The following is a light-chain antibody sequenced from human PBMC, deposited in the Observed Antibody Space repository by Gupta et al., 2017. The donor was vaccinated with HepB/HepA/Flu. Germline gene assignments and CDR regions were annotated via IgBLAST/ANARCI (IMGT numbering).Light chain of an antibody. J-gene: IGLJ3*02. CDR1: RSDVGGYNS. V-gene: IGLV2-14*03. CDR3: SSFTSTTTTLVL. CDR2: DVT. Sequence: QSTLTQPASVSGSPGQSITISCTGTRSDVGGYNSVSWYQQYPGKAPKLLIYDVTARPSGISTRFSASKSGNTASLTISGLQTEDEADYFCSSFTSTTTTLVLFGGGTKLTVL.